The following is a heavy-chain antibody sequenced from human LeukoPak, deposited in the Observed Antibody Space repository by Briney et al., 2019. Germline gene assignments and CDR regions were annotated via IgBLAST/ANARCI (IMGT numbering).Heavy chain of an antibody. CDR1: GFTFSSYA. Sequence: GGSLRLSCAASGFTFSSYAMSWVRQAPGKGLEWVSAISGSGGSTYYADSVKGRFTISRDNSKNTLYLQMNSLRAEDTAVYYCAKGASRGILRTAAGTNWFDPWGQGTLVTVSS. D-gene: IGHD6-13*01. J-gene: IGHJ5*02. CDR3: AKGASRGILRTAAGTNWFDP. V-gene: IGHV3-23*01. CDR2: ISGSGGST.